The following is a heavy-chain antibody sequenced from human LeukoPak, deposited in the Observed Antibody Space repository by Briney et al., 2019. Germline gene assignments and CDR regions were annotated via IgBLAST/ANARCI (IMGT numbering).Heavy chain of an antibody. CDR1: GFTFSGSA. CDR2: IRSKANSYAT. V-gene: IGHV3-73*01. CDR3: TTRDPNAFDI. J-gene: IGHJ3*02. Sequence: GGSLRLSCAASGFTFSGSAMHWVRQASGKGLEWVGRIRSKANSYATAYAASVKGRFTISRDDSKNTAYLQMNSLKTEDTAVYYCTTRDPNAFDIWGQGTMVTVSS.